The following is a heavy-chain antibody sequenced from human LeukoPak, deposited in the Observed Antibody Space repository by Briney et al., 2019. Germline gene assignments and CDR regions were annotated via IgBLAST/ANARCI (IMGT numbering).Heavy chain of an antibody. V-gene: IGHV1-8*01. CDR1: GYTFTSYD. CDR2: MNPNSGNT. J-gene: IGHJ6*03. D-gene: IGHD2-2*01. CDR3: ARAKPYYSSTSWFSYYCYMDV. Sequence: ASVKVSCKASGYTFTSYDTNWVRQVTGQGLEWMGWMNPNSGNTGYAQKFQGRVTMTMNTSINTAYMELSSLRSEDTAVYYCARAKPYYSSTSWFSYYCYMDVWGQGTTVTVSS.